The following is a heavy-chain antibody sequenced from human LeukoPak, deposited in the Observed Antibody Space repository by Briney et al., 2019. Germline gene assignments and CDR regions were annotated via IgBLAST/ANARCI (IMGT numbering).Heavy chain of an antibody. V-gene: IGHV3-21*01. CDR1: GFTFSSYN. CDR2: ISSSSGHI. D-gene: IGHD6-19*01. Sequence: PGGSLRLSCAASGFTFSSYNMNWVRQPPGKGLEWVSSISSSSGHIHYADSVKGRFTISRDNAKNSLYLQMNSLRDEDTAVYYCARDPGTVADPYFDYWGQGSLVTVSS. CDR3: ARDPGTVADPYFDY. J-gene: IGHJ4*02.